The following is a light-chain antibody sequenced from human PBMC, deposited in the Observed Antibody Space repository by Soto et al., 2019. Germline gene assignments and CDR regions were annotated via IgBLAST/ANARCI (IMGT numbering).Light chain of an antibody. J-gene: IGKJ1*01. CDR1: QSVSSNY. CDR2: GAS. CDR3: QQYGSSPWT. Sequence: EIGVTQSPGTLSLSPGEKATLSCRASQSVSSNYLAWYQQKPGQAPRLLIYGASSRTTGIPDRFSGSGSGTDFTLTITRLEPEDFAVYYCQQYGSSPWTFGQGTKVDIK. V-gene: IGKV3-20*01.